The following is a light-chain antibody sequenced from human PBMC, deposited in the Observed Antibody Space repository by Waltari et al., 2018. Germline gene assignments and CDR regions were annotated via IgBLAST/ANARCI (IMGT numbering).Light chain of an antibody. CDR1: QTVFYNSDNKNY. Sequence: DIVMTQSPASLTVSLGERATINCKSSQTVFYNSDNKNYLSWYQHKPAQPPKLLIYWASTRESGVPDRFCGSGSGTDFDLTISDLQAEVVAVYFCQQYFGTPWTFGRGTKVEVK. V-gene: IGKV4-1*01. CDR3: QQYFGTPWT. CDR2: WAS. J-gene: IGKJ1*01.